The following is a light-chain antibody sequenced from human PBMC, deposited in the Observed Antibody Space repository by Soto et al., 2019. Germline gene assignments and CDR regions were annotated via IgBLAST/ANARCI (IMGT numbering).Light chain of an antibody. CDR2: EGS. V-gene: IGLV2-23*01. Sequence: QSVLTQPASVSGSPGQSITISCTGTSSDVGSANLVSWYQQHPGKAPKLMIYEGSKRPSGVSNRFSGSKSGNTASLTISGLQAEDEADYYCCSYAGSSTLVFGTGTKLTVL. J-gene: IGLJ1*01. CDR3: CSYAGSSTLV. CDR1: SSDVGSANL.